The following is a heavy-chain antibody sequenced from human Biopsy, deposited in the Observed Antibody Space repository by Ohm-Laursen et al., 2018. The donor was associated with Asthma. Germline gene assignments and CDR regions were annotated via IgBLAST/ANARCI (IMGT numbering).Heavy chain of an antibody. CDR2: TSYDGSNK. CDR3: ASQSSGPDFWSGYYYFDY. D-gene: IGHD3-3*01. CDR1: GFTFSSYG. V-gene: IGHV3-30*03. Sequence: SLRLSCAAFGFTFSSYGMHWVRQAPGKGLEWVAVTSYDGSNKYYADSVKGRFTISRDNSKNTLYLQMNSLRAEDTAVYYCASQSSGPDFWSGYYYFDYWGQGTLVTVSS. J-gene: IGHJ4*02.